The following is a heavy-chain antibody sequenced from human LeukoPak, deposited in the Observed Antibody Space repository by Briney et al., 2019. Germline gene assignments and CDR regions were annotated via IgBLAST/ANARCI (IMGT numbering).Heavy chain of an antibody. CDR3: ARDSNLVGYIDY. J-gene: IGHJ4*02. CDR1: GGSISSSSYY. CDR2: IYYSGST. Sequence: PSETLSLTCTVSGGSISSSSYYWGWIRQPPGKGLEWLGSIYYSGSTYYNQSLKRRVTISVDTSKNQFSLKLSSVTASDTAVYYCARDSNLVGYIDYWGQGTLVTVSS. D-gene: IGHD2-2*01. V-gene: IGHV4-39*07.